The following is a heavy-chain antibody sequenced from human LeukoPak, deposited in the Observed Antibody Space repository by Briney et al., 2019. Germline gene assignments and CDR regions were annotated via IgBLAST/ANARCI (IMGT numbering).Heavy chain of an antibody. CDR2: ISSRGSII. V-gene: IGHV3-48*03. CDR3: ARTMWGFDY. CDR1: GFAFSDYE. D-gene: IGHD7-27*01. Sequence: GGSLRLSCASSGFAFSDYEMNCVRQAPGKGLEWVSYISSRGSIIYYADSVKGRFTISRDNAKRSLFLQMNSLRVEDTAVYYCARTMWGFDYWGQGTLVTVSS. J-gene: IGHJ4*02.